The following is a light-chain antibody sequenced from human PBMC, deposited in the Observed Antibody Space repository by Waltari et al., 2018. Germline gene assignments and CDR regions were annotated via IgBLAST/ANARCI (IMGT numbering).Light chain of an antibody. CDR3: YSTDSSGNHRV. CDR2: EDT. V-gene: IGLV3-10*01. Sequence: SYELTQPPSVSVSPGQTARITCSGDDLPKKYAYWYQQKPGQAPVVVIHEDTKRPSGIPERFSGSSSGTMATFTISGAQVEDEADYYCYSTDSSGNHRVFGRGTKLTVL. J-gene: IGLJ3*02. CDR1: DLPKKY.